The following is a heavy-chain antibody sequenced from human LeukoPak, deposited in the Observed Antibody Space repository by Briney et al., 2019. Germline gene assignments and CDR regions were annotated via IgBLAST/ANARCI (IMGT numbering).Heavy chain of an antibody. CDR2: IKKGGGKK. V-gene: IGHV3-7*01. J-gene: IGHJ2*01. CDR1: GFTFSSYC. Sequence: GGSLRLSCAASGFTFSSYCMSWVRQAPGKGLEWVANIKKGGGKKYYVDSVKGRFTISRDNAKNSLYLQMNSLRAEDTAVYYCARAVSDSSGYYYIDWYFDLWGRGTLVTVSS. D-gene: IGHD3-22*01. CDR3: ARAVSDSSGYYYIDWYFDL.